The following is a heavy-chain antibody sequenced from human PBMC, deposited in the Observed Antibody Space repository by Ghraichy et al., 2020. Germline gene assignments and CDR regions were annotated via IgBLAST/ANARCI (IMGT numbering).Heavy chain of an antibody. Sequence: ASVKVSCKASGYTFTSYGISWVRQAPGQGLEWMGWISAYNGNTNYAQKLQGRVTMTTDTSTSTAYMELRSLRSDDTAVYYCARVRGIQLWFEFMGPDWFDPWGQGTLVTVSS. J-gene: IGHJ5*02. CDR2: ISAYNGNT. CDR3: ARVRGIQLWFEFMGPDWFDP. V-gene: IGHV1-18*01. CDR1: GYTFTSYG. D-gene: IGHD5-18*01.